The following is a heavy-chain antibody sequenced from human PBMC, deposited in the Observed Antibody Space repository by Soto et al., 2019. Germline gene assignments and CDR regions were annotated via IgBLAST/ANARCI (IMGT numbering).Heavy chain of an antibody. Sequence: PGGSLRLSCAASGLTFSGYTMNWVRQAPGKGLEWVSSITSTGTYIYYADSVKGRFAISRDNAKNSLYLQMNSLRAEDTAVYYCARLTYCSGGSCYDPDAFDIWGRGTMVTVS. CDR1: GLTFSGYT. V-gene: IGHV3-21*01. CDR3: ARLTYCSGGSCYDPDAFDI. J-gene: IGHJ3*02. D-gene: IGHD2-15*01. CDR2: ITSTGTYI.